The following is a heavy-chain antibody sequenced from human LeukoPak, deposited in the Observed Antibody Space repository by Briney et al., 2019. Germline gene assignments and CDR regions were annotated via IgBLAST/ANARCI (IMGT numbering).Heavy chain of an antibody. V-gene: IGHV3-48*03. Sequence: GGSLRLSCAASGFTFSSYEMNWVRQAPGKGLEWVSYISSSGSTIYCADSVKGRFTISRDNAKNSLYLQMNSLRAEDTAVYYCASDARTIFGVVITWGQGTLVTVSS. J-gene: IGHJ5*02. CDR1: GFTFSSYE. CDR3: ASDARTIFGVVIT. CDR2: ISSSGSTI. D-gene: IGHD3-3*01.